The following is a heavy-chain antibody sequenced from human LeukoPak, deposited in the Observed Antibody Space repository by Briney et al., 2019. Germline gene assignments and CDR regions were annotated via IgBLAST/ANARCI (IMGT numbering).Heavy chain of an antibody. CDR2: IYSGGST. V-gene: IGHV3-53*01. Sequence: GGTLRLSCAASGFTVSTSYMSWVRQAPGKGLEWVSVIYSGGSTLYADSVKGRFTVSRDNSKNTLYLQVNSLRAEDTAVYHCARDRLVGAALYFDYWGHGTLVTVSS. J-gene: IGHJ4*01. CDR3: ARDRLVGAALYFDY. D-gene: IGHD1-26*01. CDR1: GFTVSTSY.